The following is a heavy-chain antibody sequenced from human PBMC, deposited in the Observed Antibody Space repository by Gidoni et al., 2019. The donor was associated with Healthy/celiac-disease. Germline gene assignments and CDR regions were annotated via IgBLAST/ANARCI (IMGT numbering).Heavy chain of an antibody. CDR3: ARDPPPITGTFRAVYGMDV. V-gene: IGHV1-69*08. CDR2: IIPILGIA. J-gene: IGHJ6*02. D-gene: IGHD1-7*01. Sequence: QVQLVQSGAAVKKPGSSVKVSCKASGGTFSSYTISWVRQAPGQGLEWMGRIIPILGIANYAQKFQGRVTITADKSTSTAYMELSSLRSEDTAVYYCARDPPPITGTFRAVYGMDVWGQGTTVTVSS. CDR1: GGTFSSYT.